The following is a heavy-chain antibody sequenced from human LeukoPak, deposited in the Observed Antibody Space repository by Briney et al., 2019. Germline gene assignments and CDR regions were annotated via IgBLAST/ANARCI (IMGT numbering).Heavy chain of an antibody. V-gene: IGHV1-46*01. CDR1: GYTFTSYY. D-gene: IGHD6-19*01. J-gene: IGHJ4*02. Sequence: ASVKVSCKASGYTFTSYYMHWVRQAPGQGLEWMGIINPSGGSTSYAQKFQGRVTMTRDTSISTAYMELSRLRSDDTAVYYCARDKSGNSGWYSYFDYWGQGTLVTVSS. CDR2: INPSGGST. CDR3: ARDKSGNSGWYSYFDY.